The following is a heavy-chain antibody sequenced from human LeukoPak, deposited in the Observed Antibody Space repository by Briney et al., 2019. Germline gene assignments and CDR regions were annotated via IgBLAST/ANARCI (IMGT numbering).Heavy chain of an antibody. V-gene: IGHV1-69*13. Sequence: ASVKVSCKASGGTFSSYAISWVRQAAGQGLEWMGGIIPIFGTANYAQKFQGRVTITADESTSTAYMELSSLRSEDTAVYYCAKPLRYQLLLADAFDIWGQGTMVTVSS. CDR1: GGTFSSYA. D-gene: IGHD2-2*01. J-gene: IGHJ3*02. CDR2: IIPIFGTA. CDR3: AKPLRYQLLLADAFDI.